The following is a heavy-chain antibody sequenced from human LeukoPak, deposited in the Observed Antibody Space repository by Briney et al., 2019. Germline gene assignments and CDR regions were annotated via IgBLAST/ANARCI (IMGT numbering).Heavy chain of an antibody. J-gene: IGHJ4*02. V-gene: IGHV3-30*18. D-gene: IGHD4-17*01. CDR2: ISYDGSNK. Sequence: PGGSLRLSCAASGFTFSSYGMHRVRQAPGKGLEWVAVISYDGSNKYYADSVKGRFTISRDNSKNTLYLQMNSLRAEDTAVYYCAKVTTPGDYWGQGTLVTVSS. CDR3: AKVTTPGDY. CDR1: GFTFSSYG.